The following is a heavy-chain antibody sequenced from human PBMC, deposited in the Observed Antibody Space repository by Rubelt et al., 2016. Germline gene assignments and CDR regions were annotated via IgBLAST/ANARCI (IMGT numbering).Heavy chain of an antibody. V-gene: IGHV4-39*07. D-gene: IGHD1-7*01. CDR3: ARDPRAGTTSFDY. CDR1: GGSISSSSYY. J-gene: IGHJ4*02. CDR2: IYYSGST. Sequence: QLQLQESGPGLVKPSETLSLTCTVSGGSISSSSYYWGWLRQPPGKGLEWIGSIYYSGSTYYNPSLKSRVPISVDTSKNQFALKLSSVTAADTAVYYCARDPRAGTTSFDYWGQGTLVTVSS.